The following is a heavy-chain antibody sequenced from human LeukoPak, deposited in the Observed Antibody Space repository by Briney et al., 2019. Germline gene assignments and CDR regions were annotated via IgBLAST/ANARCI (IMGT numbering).Heavy chain of an antibody. J-gene: IGHJ4*02. CDR1: GYTFTSYD. CDR3: ARGELRYFDWSPLGY. CDR2: INPNSGGT. Sequence: ASVKVSCKASGYTFTSYDINWVRQAPGQGLEWMGWINPNSGGTNYAQKFQDRVTMTRDTSISTAYMELSRLRSDDTAVYYCARGELRYFDWSPLGYWGQGTLVTVSS. D-gene: IGHD3-9*01. V-gene: IGHV1-2*02.